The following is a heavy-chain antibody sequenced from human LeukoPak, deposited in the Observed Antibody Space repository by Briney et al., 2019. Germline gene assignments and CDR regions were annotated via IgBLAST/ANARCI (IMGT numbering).Heavy chain of an antibody. Sequence: PWGSLRLSCAASGFTFSSYWMHWVRQAPGKGLVWVSRINNDGSSTSYADSVKGRFTISRDNAKNTLYLKMNSLRAEDTAVYYCARDRKPHSSSWHYYFDYWGQGTLVTVSS. CDR3: ARDRKPHSSSWHYYFDY. CDR2: INNDGSST. J-gene: IGHJ4*02. CDR1: GFTFSSYW. D-gene: IGHD6-13*01. V-gene: IGHV3-74*01.